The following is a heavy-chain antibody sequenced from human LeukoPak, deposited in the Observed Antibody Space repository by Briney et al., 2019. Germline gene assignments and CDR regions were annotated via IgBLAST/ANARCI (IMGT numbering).Heavy chain of an antibody. Sequence: SETLSLTCTVSGGSMSPYYWSWIRQPPGKTLEWIGYIYYNGGTNYNPSLKSRVTISVDTSKNQFSLKLSSVTDADTAVYYCARVGEYNDSFSWGEGTLVTVSS. D-gene: IGHD1-1*01. CDR2: IYYNGGT. J-gene: IGHJ5*02. CDR1: GGSMSPYY. CDR3: ARVGEYNDSFS. V-gene: IGHV4-59*01.